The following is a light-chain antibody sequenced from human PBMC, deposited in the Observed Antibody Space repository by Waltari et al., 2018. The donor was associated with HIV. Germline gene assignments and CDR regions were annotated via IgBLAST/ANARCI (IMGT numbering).Light chain of an antibody. V-gene: IGKV1-39*01. CDR3: QQSDSVPYT. Sequence: DIQMTQSPSSLSASVGDTVTITCRASQTISTYLNWYQQRPGKVPKLLIDTASHLETGVPSRVRGHRSVTDFTPTISSLQAEAVTTYYCQQSDSVPYTFGQGTKQEIK. CDR2: TAS. J-gene: IGKJ2*01. CDR1: QTISTY.